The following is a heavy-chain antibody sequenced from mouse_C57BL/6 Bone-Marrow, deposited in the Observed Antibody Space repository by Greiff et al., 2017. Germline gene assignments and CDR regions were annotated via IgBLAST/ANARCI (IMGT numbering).Heavy chain of an antibody. CDR1: GYTFTSYW. D-gene: IGHD1-1*01. Sequence: VQLQQPGAELVRPGSSVKLSCKASGYTFTSYWMHWVKQRPIQGLEWIGNIDPSDSETHYNKKFKGKATLTVYKYSSTAFMQLSSLTSEGSAVYSCARSGGINYDGYCDVWGPGTTVTVAS. CDR2: IDPSDSET. J-gene: IGHJ1*01. V-gene: IGHV1-52*01. CDR3: ARSGGINYDGYCDV.